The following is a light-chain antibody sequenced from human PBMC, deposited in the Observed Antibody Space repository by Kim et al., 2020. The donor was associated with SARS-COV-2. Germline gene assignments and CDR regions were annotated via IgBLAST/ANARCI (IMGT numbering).Light chain of an antibody. CDR1: SSNVRSNV. V-gene: IGLV1-47*01. J-gene: IGLJ2*01. CDR2: DTN. CDR3: AAWDDSLSGPV. Sequence: GRRVTIYCSGSSSNVRSNVVYWDQQLPGTAPKLLIYDTNGRPSGVPDRFSGSKSGTSASLAISGLRSEDEADYYCAAWDDSLSGPVFGGGTQLTVL.